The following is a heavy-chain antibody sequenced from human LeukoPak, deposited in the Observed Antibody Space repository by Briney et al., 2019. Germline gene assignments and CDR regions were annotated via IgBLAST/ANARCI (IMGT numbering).Heavy chain of an antibody. Sequence: GGSLRLSCAASGFTFTGCWMNWVRQAPGKGLEWVANIKQDGSEKYYVDSVKGRFTISRDNAKNSLYLQMNSLRAEDTAVYYCASGYYYDNSGYYYNSYWGQGTLVTVSS. CDR3: ASGYYYDNSGYYYNSY. CDR2: IKQDGSEK. D-gene: IGHD3-22*01. J-gene: IGHJ4*02. CDR1: GFTFTGCW. V-gene: IGHV3-7*01.